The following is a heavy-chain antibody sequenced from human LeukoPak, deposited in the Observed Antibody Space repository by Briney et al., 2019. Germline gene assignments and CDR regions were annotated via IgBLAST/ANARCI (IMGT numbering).Heavy chain of an antibody. D-gene: IGHD2-2*01. J-gene: IGHJ6*02. CDR3: ARDGGSSSWTYYYYHSAMDV. CDR1: GFTFSDYY. CDR2: ISSSGSTI. Sequence: KPGGSLRLSCAASGFTFSDYYMSWIRQAPGKGLEWVSYISSSGSTIYYADSVKGRFTISRDNAKNSLYLQMNSLRAEDTAVYYCARDGGSSSWTYYYYHSAMDVWGQGTTVTVSS. V-gene: IGHV3-11*04.